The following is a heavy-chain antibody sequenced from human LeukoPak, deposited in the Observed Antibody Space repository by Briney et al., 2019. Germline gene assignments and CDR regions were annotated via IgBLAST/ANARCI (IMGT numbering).Heavy chain of an antibody. CDR2: IYYSGST. CDR1: GGSISSYY. D-gene: IGHD6-13*01. V-gene: IGHV4-59*01. CDR3: ARRPPPNSSSWTYYYYYYYMDV. Sequence: PSETLSLTCTVSGGSISSYYWSWIRQPPGKGLEWIGDIYYSGSTNYNPSLKSRVTISVDTSKNQFSLKLSSVTAADTAVYYCARRPPPNSSSWTYYYYYYYMDVWGKGTTVTVSS. J-gene: IGHJ6*03.